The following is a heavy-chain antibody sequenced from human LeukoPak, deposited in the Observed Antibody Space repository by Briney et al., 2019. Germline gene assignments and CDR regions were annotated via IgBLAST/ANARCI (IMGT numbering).Heavy chain of an antibody. V-gene: IGHV1-3*01. CDR3: ARGNWGYYYYGMDV. CDR1: GYTFTSYA. CDR2: INAGNGNT. Sequence: ASVTVSCKASGYTFTSYAMHWARQAPGQRLEWMGWINAGNGNTKYSQKFQGRVTITRDTSASTAYMELSSLRSEDTAVYYCARGNWGYYYYGMDVWGQGTTVTVSS. D-gene: IGHD7-27*01. J-gene: IGHJ6*02.